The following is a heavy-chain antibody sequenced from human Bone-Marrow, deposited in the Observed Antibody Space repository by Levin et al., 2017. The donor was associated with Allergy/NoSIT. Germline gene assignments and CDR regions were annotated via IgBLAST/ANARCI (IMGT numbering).Heavy chain of an antibody. V-gene: IGHV3-23*01. D-gene: IGHD2-15*01. J-gene: IGHJ3*02. CDR1: GFIFSNYV. Sequence: GESLKISCAASGFIFSNYVMSWVRQAPGQGLEWVARIGGSGASTSYAESVKGRFTITRDNSKSTLYLQMSSLRAEDTAVYYCSKVKSGGGWAIVDDAFDIWGQGTMVIVSS. CDR2: IGGSGAST. CDR3: SKVKSGGGWAIVDDAFDI.